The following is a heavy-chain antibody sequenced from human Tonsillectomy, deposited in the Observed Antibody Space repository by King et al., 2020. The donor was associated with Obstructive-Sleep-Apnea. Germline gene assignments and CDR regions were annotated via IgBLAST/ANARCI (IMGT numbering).Heavy chain of an antibody. V-gene: IGHV3-30*04. CDR2: ISYEGRIK. D-gene: IGHD6-19*01. CDR3: ATGGGGSGWYGFDY. J-gene: IGHJ4*02. Sequence: VQLVESGGGVVQPGKPLTVFWAASGFTFSSYAMHWVRQAPGKGLEWVALISYEGRIKYYADPVKGRFTISRDNSKNTVYLHMNSLRADDTAVYYCATGGGGSGWYGFDYWGQGTLVTVSS. CDR1: GFTFSSYA.